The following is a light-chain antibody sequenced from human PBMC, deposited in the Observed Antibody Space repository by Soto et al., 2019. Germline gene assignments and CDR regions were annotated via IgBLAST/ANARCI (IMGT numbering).Light chain of an antibody. V-gene: IGLV1-51*01. Sequence: QSALTQPPSVSAAPGQKVTISCSGSSSNIGNNYVSWYQHLPGTAPKLLIYDNNKRPSGIPGRFSGSKSGTSATLGITGLQTGDEADYFCGTWDSSLSAWVFGGGTKVTVL. J-gene: IGLJ3*02. CDR2: DNN. CDR3: GTWDSSLSAWV. CDR1: SSNIGNNY.